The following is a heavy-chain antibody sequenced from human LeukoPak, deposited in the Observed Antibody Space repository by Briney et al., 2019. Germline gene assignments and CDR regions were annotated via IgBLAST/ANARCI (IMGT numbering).Heavy chain of an antibody. D-gene: IGHD1-14*01. J-gene: IGHJ2*01. Sequence: ASVKVSCKASGYTFTNYAIHWVRQAPGQRLEWMGWINTANGNTKYSQELQGRVIITRDTSANTAYMELSSLRSEDMVVYYCARGGGVRYHPWYFDLWGRGTLVTVSS. CDR2: INTANGNT. CDR3: ARGGGVRYHPWYFDL. CDR1: GYTFTNYA. V-gene: IGHV1-3*03.